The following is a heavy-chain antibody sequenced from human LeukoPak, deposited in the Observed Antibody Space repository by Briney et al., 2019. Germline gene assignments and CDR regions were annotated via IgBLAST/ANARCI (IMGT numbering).Heavy chain of an antibody. CDR1: GASINNNF. J-gene: IGHJ6*02. Sequence: SETLSLTCTVSGASINNNFWTWIRQPPGKGLEWIGYIYSSGSANYNPSPKSRVIISGDTSKNQISLNLTSVTAADTAVYYFARDSRDYGSGSYWDVWGQGTPVTVSS. D-gene: IGHD3-10*01. CDR3: ARDSRDYGSGSYWDV. CDR2: IYSSGSA. V-gene: IGHV4-59*01.